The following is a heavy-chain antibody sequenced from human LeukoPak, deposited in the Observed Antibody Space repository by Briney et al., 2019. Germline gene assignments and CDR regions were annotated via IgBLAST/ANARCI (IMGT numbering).Heavy chain of an antibody. D-gene: IGHD3-22*01. V-gene: IGHV1-2*02. CDR3: ARGPATYYYDSSGYYPPHFDY. Sequence: GASVKVSCKASGYTFTGYYMHWVRQAPGQGLEWMGWINPNSGGTNYAQKFQGRVTMTRDTSISTAYMELSRLRSDDTAVYYCARGPATYYYDSSGYYPPHFDYWGQGTLVTVSS. J-gene: IGHJ4*02. CDR1: GYTFTGYY. CDR2: INPNSGGT.